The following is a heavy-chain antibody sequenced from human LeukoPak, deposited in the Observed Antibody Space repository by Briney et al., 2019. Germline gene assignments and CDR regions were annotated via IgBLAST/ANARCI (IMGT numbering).Heavy chain of an antibody. CDR1: GFTFSSYG. D-gene: IGHD5-18*01. CDR2: ISYDGSNK. V-gene: IGHV3-30*18. Sequence: GRSLRLSCAASGFTFSSYGVHWVRQAPGKGLEWVAVISYDGSNKYYADSVKGRFTISRDNSKNTLYLQMNRLRAEDTAVYYCAKDQYSYGYEENGMDVWGQGATVTVSS. J-gene: IGHJ6*02. CDR3: AKDQYSYGYEENGMDV.